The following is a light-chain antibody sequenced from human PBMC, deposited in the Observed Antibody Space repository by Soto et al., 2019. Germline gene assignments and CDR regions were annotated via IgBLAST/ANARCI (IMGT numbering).Light chain of an antibody. CDR1: QNINKN. Sequence: DIQMTQYPSSLSAYVGDSVTISCRASQNINKNLNWYQQKSGKAPNLLIYGASNFQSGVPSRFRGSGSGTDFTLAITDLQPEDFATYYCQQSFHTPYTVGHGTKLEI. CDR3: QQSFHTPYT. V-gene: IGKV1-39*01. J-gene: IGKJ2*01. CDR2: GAS.